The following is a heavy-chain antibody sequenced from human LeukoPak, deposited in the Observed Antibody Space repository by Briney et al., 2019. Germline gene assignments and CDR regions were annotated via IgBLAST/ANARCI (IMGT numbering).Heavy chain of an antibody. V-gene: IGHV3-30*18. CDR3: AKAPSWRPTYYGMDV. J-gene: IGHJ6*02. CDR2: ISYDGSNK. CDR1: GFTFSSYG. D-gene: IGHD3-3*01. Sequence: GRSLRLPCAASGFTFSSYGMHWVRQAPDKGLEWVAVISYDGSNKYYADPAKGRFTISRDNSKNTLYLQMNSLRAEDTAVYYCAKAPSWRPTYYGMDVWGQGTTVTVSS.